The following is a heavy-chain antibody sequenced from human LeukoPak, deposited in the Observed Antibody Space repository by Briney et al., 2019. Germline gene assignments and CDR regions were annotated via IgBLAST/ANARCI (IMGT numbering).Heavy chain of an antibody. Sequence: ASVKVSCKASGYTFTGYYMHSVRQAPGQGLEWMGWINPHSGDTKYPQKLQGSVTKTRDTSTSTAYMELSRLRSDGMAVYYCARDGTVTDAFDIWGQGTMVTVSS. D-gene: IGHD5-18*01. CDR2: INPHSGDT. J-gene: IGHJ3*02. V-gene: IGHV1-2*02. CDR3: ARDGTVTDAFDI. CDR1: GYTFTGYY.